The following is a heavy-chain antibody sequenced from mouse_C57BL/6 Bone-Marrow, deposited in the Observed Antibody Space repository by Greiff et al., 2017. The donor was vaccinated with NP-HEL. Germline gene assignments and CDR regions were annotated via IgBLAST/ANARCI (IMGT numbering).Heavy chain of an antibody. J-gene: IGHJ3*01. CDR2: ISTGGGST. V-gene: IGHV5-12*01. D-gene: IGHD2-4*01. CDR3: ARPLYDYDRAWFAY. Sequence: EVQGVESGGGLVQPGGSLKLSCAASGFTFSDYYMYWVRQTPEKRLEWVAYISTGGGSTYYPDTVKGRFTISRDNAKNTLYLQMSRLKSEDTAMYYCARPLYDYDRAWFAYWGQGTLVTVSA. CDR1: GFTFSDYY.